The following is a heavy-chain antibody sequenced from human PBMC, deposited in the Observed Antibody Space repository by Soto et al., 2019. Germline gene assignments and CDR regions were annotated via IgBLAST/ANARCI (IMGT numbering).Heavy chain of an antibody. CDR2: ISGSGEKI. V-gene: IGHV3-23*01. Sequence: GGSLRLSCTASGFTFNRYAMSWVRQAPGKGLEWVLVISGSGEKIYYAESVKGRFTISRGNSKNMLYLQMNSLRVEDTAMYYCAKDRCSGGSCDSWDSWGQGTPVTVSS. J-gene: IGHJ4*02. CDR1: GFTFNRYA. D-gene: IGHD2-15*01. CDR3: AKDRCSGGSCDSWDS.